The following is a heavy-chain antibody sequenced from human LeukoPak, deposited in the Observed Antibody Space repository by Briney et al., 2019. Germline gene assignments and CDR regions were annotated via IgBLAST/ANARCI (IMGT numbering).Heavy chain of an antibody. D-gene: IGHD2-21*02. V-gene: IGHV4-30-2*01. CDR2: IYHSGST. Sequence: SQTLSLTCTVSGGSISSGGYYWSWIRQPPGKGLEWIGYIYHSGSTYYNPSLKSRVTISVDRSKNQFSLKLSSVTAADTAVYYCARAMTYYYYYMDVWGKGTTVTVSS. J-gene: IGHJ6*03. CDR3: ARAMTYYYYYMDV. CDR1: GGSISSGGYY.